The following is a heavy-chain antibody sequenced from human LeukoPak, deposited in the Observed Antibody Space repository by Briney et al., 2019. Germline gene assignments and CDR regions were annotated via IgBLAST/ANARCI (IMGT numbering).Heavy chain of an antibody. CDR2: IYPSGGSA. J-gene: IGHJ6*03. CDR3: ARGYCSNTRCFDYYYMDV. D-gene: IGHD2-2*01. Sequence: GASVKVSCKASGYAFSSYYMYWVRKAPGQGLEWMGVIYPSGGSANYAQKFQGRVTMTSDTSTSTVYMELSSLRSEDTAVYYCARGYCSNTRCFDYYYMDVWGKGTTVTVSS. V-gene: IGHV1-46*01. CDR1: GYAFSSYY.